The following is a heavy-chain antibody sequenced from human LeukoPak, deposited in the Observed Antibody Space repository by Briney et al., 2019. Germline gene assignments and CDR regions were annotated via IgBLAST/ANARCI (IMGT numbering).Heavy chain of an antibody. V-gene: IGHV3-7*01. Sequence: GGSLRLSCSASGFTFSKYWMSWVRQAPGKGLEWVAKIKEDGSEKYYVDAVKGRFTISRDNARTSLYLHMNSLRAEHTAVYYCASGRQLGYWGQGTLVTVSS. CDR3: ASGRQLGY. CDR2: IKEDGSEK. CDR1: GFTFSKYW. J-gene: IGHJ4*02. D-gene: IGHD6-13*01.